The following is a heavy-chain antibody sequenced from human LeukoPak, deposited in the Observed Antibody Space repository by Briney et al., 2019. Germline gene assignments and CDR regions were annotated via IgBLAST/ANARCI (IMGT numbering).Heavy chain of an antibody. V-gene: IGHV4-34*01. CDR2: INHSGIT. D-gene: IGHD3-3*01. J-gene: IGHJ6*04. Sequence: SETLSLTCAVYGGSFTDYYWNWIRQPPGKGLEWIGEINHSGITHYNPSLKSRVTISADTSKNQFSLKLSSVTAADTAVYYCARGQYYDFWSGYFLDVWGKGTTVTVSS. CDR3: ARGQYYDFWSGYFLDV. CDR1: GGSFTDYY.